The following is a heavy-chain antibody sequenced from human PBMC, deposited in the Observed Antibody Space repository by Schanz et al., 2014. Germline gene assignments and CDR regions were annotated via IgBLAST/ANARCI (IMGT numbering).Heavy chain of an antibody. Sequence: VQLLDSGGGLVQPGGSLRLSCVASGFTFSSYGIHWFRQPAGKGLEWVAVIWNNGVTKYYADSVRGRFTISRDRFQNTLYLRMSSLRAEDTAVYYCARPRFDYGEVDYWGQGTLVTVSS. J-gene: IGHJ4*02. D-gene: IGHD4-17*01. CDR3: ARPRFDYGEVDY. CDR2: IWNNGVTK. CDR1: GFTFSSYG. V-gene: IGHV3-33*01.